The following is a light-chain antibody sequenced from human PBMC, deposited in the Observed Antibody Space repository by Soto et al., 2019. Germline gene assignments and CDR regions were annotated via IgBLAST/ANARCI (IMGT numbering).Light chain of an antibody. Sequence: EIVMTQSPGTPSVSPGERATLSCRASQSISGNLVWYQQKPGQAPRLLIYGASTRATGIPARFSGSGSGTEFTLTISSLQSEDFAVYYCQQYNNWPLTFGGGTKVDI. CDR3: QQYNNWPLT. V-gene: IGKV3-15*01. CDR2: GAS. CDR1: QSISGN. J-gene: IGKJ4*01.